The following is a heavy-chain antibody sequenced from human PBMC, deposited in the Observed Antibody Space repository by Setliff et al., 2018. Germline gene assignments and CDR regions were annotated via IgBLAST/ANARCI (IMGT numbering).Heavy chain of an antibody. CDR1: GDTFSTYA. CDR2: IIPMFRSG. Sequence: GASVKVSCKASGDTFSTYALSWVRQAPGQGLEWMGGIIPMFRSGNNAQRFQGRVTITADESTSTVYMELTSLRPEDTAVYYCARGKLDVVAAGGKYCAMDVWGQGTAVTVSS. CDR3: ARGKLDVVAAGGKYCAMDV. V-gene: IGHV1-69*13. J-gene: IGHJ6*02. D-gene: IGHD6-13*01.